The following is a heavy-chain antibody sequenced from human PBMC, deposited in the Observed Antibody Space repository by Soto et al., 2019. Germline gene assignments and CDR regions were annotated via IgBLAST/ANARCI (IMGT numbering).Heavy chain of an antibody. CDR2: IPNDASYK. CDR3: VRDDIGDPNGFDI. CDR1: GFTFSAYC. Sequence: QVQLVESGGGVVQPGRSLRLSCTPSGFTFSAYCMHWVRQAPGKGLEWVAVIPNDASYKYEADSVKGRFTISRDNSKNTLYLQMDSLRVEDTALYYCVRDDIGDPNGFDIWGQGTMVTVSS. J-gene: IGHJ3*02. D-gene: IGHD2-15*01. V-gene: IGHV3-33*01.